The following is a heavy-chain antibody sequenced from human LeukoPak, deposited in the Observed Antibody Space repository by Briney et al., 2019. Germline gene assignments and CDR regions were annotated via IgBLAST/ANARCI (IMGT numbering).Heavy chain of an antibody. Sequence: PGGSLRLSCSVSGFTFSTFAMHWVRQAPGNGLEYVSCISSNGESTHYAESVKGRFTISRDNSKNTLFLQMNNLGAEDTAMYYCAKVVVEVVGTSYDAFDIWGQGTMVTVSS. D-gene: IGHD1-26*01. CDR3: AKVVVEVVGTSYDAFDI. V-gene: IGHV3-64*04. J-gene: IGHJ3*02. CDR1: GFTFSTFA. CDR2: ISSNGEST.